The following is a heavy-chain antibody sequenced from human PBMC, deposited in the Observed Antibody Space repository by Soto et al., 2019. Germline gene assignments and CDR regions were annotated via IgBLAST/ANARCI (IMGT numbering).Heavy chain of an antibody. V-gene: IGHV1-2*02. CDR2: INPNSGGT. J-gene: IGHJ4*02. D-gene: IGHD6-19*01. CDR1: GYTFTGYY. CDR3: TFQVAGHPFDY. Sequence: AASVKVSCEASGYTFTGYYIHWVRQAPGQGLEWMGWINPNSGGTNYAQKFQGRVTMTRDTSISTAYMELSRLRSDDTAVYYCTFQVAGHPFDYWGQGTTVTVSS.